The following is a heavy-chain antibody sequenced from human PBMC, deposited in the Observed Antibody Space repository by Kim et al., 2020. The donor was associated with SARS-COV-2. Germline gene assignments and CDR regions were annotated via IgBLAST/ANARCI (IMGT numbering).Heavy chain of an antibody. CDR3: AKVPTLVLRYFDWLVDY. Sequence: GGSLRLSCAASGFTFSSYAMSWVRQAPGKGLEWVSAISGSGGSKYYADSVKGRFTISRDNSKNTLYLQMNSLRAEDTAVYYCAKVPTLVLRYFDWLVDYWGPGTLVTVSS. J-gene: IGHJ4*02. CDR1: GFTFSSYA. V-gene: IGHV3-23*01. CDR2: ISGSGGSK. D-gene: IGHD3-9*01.